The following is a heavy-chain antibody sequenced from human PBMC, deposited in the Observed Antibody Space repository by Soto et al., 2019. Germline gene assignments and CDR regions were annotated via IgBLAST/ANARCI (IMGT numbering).Heavy chain of an antibody. CDR2: IIPILGIA. J-gene: IGHJ5*02. CDR1: GGTFSSYT. Sequence: QVQLVQSGAEVKKPGSSVKVSCKASGGTFSSYTISWVRQAPGQGLEWMGRIIPILGIANYAQKFQGRVTITADKSTSTAYMELSSLRSEDTAVYYCARAGATMVRGGWFDPWGQGTLVTVSS. D-gene: IGHD3-10*01. V-gene: IGHV1-69*02. CDR3: ARAGATMVRGGWFDP.